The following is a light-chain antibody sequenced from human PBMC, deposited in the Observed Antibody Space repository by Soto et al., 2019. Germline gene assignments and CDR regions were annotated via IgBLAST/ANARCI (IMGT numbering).Light chain of an antibody. CDR3: QQYNIWPLT. V-gene: IGKV3D-15*03. CDR2: GAS. Sequence: EIVMTQSPAPLSVSPGESATLSCMASQTVRDNLAWYQQKPGQAPRLLIYGASIRATGIPARFSGSGSGTECTLTIDTLQSEDVAVYYCQQYNIWPLTFGGGTKVDIK. CDR1: QTVRDN. J-gene: IGKJ4*01.